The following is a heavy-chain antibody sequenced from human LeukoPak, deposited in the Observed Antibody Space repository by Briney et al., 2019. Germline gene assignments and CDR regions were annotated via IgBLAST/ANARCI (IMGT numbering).Heavy chain of an antibody. CDR2: ISYDGGRT. CDR1: GFSFNKYG. CDR3: VTHYKWDLLVHAFDF. Sequence: GSLRLSCEVSGFSFNKYGMHWVRQAPGKGLEYVSAISYDGGRTHYGGSVKGRFTISRDDSKNMLYLQMNSLRAEDTAEYYCVTHYKWDLLVHAFDFWGQGTRVTVSS. D-gene: IGHD1-26*01. J-gene: IGHJ3*01. V-gene: IGHV3-64*02.